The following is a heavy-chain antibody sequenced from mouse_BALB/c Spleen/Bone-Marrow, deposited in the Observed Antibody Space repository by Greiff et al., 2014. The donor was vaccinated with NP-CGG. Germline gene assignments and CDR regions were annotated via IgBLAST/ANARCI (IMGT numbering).Heavy chain of an antibody. V-gene: IGHV1-22*01. J-gene: IGHJ2*01. CDR3: ARGRWYY. Sequence: EVQGVESGPELVKPGASVKISCKTSGYTFTDYTLHWVKQSHGKSLEWIGGVNPNIGGTSYNQKFKGKASLTVNKSSTTAYMELRSLTSEDSAVYYCARGRWYYWGQDTTLTVSS. CDR1: GYTFTDYT. CDR2: VNPNIGGT. D-gene: IGHD2-3*01.